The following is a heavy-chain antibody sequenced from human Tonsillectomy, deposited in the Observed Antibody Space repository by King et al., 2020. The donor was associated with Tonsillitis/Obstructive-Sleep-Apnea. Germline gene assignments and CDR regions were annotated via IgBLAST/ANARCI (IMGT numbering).Heavy chain of an antibody. CDR2: IKSKTDGGTT. CDR3: TTDIEGYCSGGSCYS. Sequence: VQLVESGGGLVKPGGSLRLSCAASGFTFSNAWMNWVRQAPGKGLEWVGRIKSKTDGGTTDYAAPVKGRFTISRDDSKNTLYLQMNSLKTEDTAVYYCTTDIEGYCSGGSCYSWGQGTLVTVSS. J-gene: IGHJ4*02. D-gene: IGHD2-15*01. CDR1: GFTFSNAW. V-gene: IGHV3-15*07.